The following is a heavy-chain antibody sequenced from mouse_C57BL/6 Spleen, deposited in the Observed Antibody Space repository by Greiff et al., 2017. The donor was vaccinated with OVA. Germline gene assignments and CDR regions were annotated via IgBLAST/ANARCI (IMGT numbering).Heavy chain of an antibody. J-gene: IGHJ1*03. CDR2: IDPENCDT. CDR1: GFNFKDYY. D-gene: IGHD1-1*01. V-gene: IGHV14-1*01. Sequence: EVQLQQSGAELVRPGASVKLSCTASGFNFKDYYMHWVKQRPEQGLEWIGRIDPENCDTEYATKFQGKATVTADTSSNTAYLQLRSLTSEDSAVYYCTRLRSTSDFDDGGTGTTVTVSS. CDR3: TRLRSTSDFDD.